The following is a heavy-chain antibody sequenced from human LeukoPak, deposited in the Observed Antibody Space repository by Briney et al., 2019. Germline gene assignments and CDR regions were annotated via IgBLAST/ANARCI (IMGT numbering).Heavy chain of an antibody. CDR2: INPNSGGT. CDR1: GYTFTGYY. D-gene: IGHD4-17*01. V-gene: IGHV1-2*02. Sequence: ASVKVSCKASGYTFTGYYMHWVRQAPGQGLEWMGWINPNSGGTNYAQKFQGRVTMTRDTSISTAYMALSRLRSDDTAVYYCARSPSDYADFIDYWGQGTLVTASS. J-gene: IGHJ4*02. CDR3: ARSPSDYADFIDY.